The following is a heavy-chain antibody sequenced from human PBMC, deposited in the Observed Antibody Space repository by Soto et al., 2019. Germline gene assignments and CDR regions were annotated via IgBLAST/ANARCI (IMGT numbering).Heavy chain of an antibody. D-gene: IGHD5-12*01. CDR1: GGTFSSYT. V-gene: IGHV1-69*02. J-gene: IGHJ6*02. CDR2: IIPILGIA. Sequence: SVKVSCKASGGTFSSYTISWVRQAPGQGLEWMGRIIPILGIANYAQKFQGRVTITADKSTSTAYMELSSLRSEDTAVYYCGLTGEMATTLYYSYSSGRDAWGQGTPVTAS. CDR3: GLTGEMATTLYYSYSSGRDA.